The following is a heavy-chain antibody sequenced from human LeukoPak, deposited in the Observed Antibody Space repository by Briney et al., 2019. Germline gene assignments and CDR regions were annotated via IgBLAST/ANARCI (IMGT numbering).Heavy chain of an antibody. J-gene: IGHJ4*02. CDR2: DTGSGDST. CDR1: GFIFSSYA. CDR3: ARDRGYSSLTDY. Sequence: PGGSLRLSCAASGFIFSSYAMSWVRQAPGKGLEWVSGDTGSGDSTYYADSVKGRSTISRDNAKNSLYLQMNSLRAEDTAVYYCARDRGYSSLTDYWGQGTLVTVSS. V-gene: IGHV3-23*01. D-gene: IGHD6-19*01.